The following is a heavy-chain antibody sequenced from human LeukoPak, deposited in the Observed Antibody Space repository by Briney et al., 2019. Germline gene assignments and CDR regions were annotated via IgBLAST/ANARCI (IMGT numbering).Heavy chain of an antibody. J-gene: IGHJ4*02. CDR3: ARDGYGGSFDY. V-gene: IGHV3-64*01. CDR1: GFTFSSFA. Sequence: PGGSLRLSCAASGFTFSSFAMHWVRQAPGEGLEYVSAISSNGGSTYYANSVKGRFTISGDNSKNTLYLQMGSLRAEDMAVYYCARDGYGGSFDYWGQGSLVTVSS. CDR2: ISSNGGST. D-gene: IGHD3-16*01.